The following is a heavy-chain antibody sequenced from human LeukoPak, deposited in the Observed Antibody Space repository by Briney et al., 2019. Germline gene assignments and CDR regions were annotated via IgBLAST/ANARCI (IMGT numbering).Heavy chain of an antibody. CDR3: ARAEHYYDSSGYYRNLFDY. CDR2: ISSSSSTI. D-gene: IGHD3-22*01. CDR1: GFTFSSYS. Sequence: PGGSLRLSCAASGFTFSSYSMNWVRQAPGKGLEWVSYISSSSSTIYYADSVKGRFTISRDNAKNSLYLQMNSLRAEDTAVYYCARAEHYYDSSGYYRNLFDYWGQGTLVTVSS. J-gene: IGHJ4*02. V-gene: IGHV3-48*01.